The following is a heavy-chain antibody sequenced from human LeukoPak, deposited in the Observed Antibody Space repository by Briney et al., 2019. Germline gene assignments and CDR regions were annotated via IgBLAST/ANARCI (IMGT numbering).Heavy chain of an antibody. V-gene: IGHV3-53*01. CDR1: GFTVSSNY. CDR3: ARELCGGDCYTDY. Sequence: GGSLRLSCAASGFTVSSNYMSWVRQAPGKGLEWVSVIYSGGSTYYADSVKGRFTISRDNSKNTLYLQMNSLRAEDTAVYYCARELCGGDCYTDYWGQGALVTVSS. J-gene: IGHJ4*02. D-gene: IGHD2-21*02. CDR2: IYSGGST.